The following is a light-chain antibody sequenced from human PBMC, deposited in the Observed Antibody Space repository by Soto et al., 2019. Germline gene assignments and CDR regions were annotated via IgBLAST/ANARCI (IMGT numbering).Light chain of an antibody. V-gene: IGKV3-20*01. CDR3: QQYGSSPPYT. CDR2: GAS. CDR1: QSVSRSY. Sequence: EIVLTQSPATLSLSPGERATLSCRASQSVSRSYLAWYQQKPGQAPRLLIYGASSRATGIPDRFSGSGSGTAFTLTISRLEPEDFAVYYCQQYGSSPPYTFGQGTTLEIK. J-gene: IGKJ2*01.